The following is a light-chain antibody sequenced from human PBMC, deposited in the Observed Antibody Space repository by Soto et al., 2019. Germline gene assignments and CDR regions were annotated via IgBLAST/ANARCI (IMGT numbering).Light chain of an antibody. V-gene: IGKV1-27*01. CDR3: QKYNSAPLLT. CDR2: AAS. J-gene: IGKJ4*01. CDR1: QGISNY. Sequence: DIQMTQSPSSLSASVGDRVTITCRASQGISNYLAWYQQKPGKVPKLLIYAASTLQSGVPSRFSGSGSGTDFTLTISSLQHADVATSYCQKYNSAPLLTFGGGTKVEIK.